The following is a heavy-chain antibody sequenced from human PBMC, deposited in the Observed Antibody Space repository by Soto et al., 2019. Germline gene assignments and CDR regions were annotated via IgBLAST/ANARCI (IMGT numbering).Heavy chain of an antibody. Sequence: GGSLRLSCAASGFTFSSYGMHWVRQAPGKGLEWVAVISYDGSNKYYADSVKGRFTISRDNSKNTLYLQMNSLRAEDTAVYYCASHLFTYYYDSSGENEGDYWGQGTLVTVSS. CDR1: GFTFSSYG. D-gene: IGHD3-22*01. CDR3: ASHLFTYYYDSSGENEGDY. CDR2: ISYDGSNK. J-gene: IGHJ4*02. V-gene: IGHV3-30*03.